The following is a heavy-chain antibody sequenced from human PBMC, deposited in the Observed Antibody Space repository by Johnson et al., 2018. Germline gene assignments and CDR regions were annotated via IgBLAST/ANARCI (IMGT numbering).Heavy chain of an antibody. D-gene: IGHD2-8*01. CDR2: IIPIFGTA. Sequence: QVQLVQSGAEVKKPGSSVKVSCKASGGTFSSYAISWVRQAPGQGLEWMGGIIPIFGTANYAQKFQGRVTITADESTSTAYMELSSMRSEDTAVYYCAKDGAGYGTNGVCYAPMDVWGQGTTVTVSS. CDR3: AKDGAGYGTNGVCYAPMDV. CDR1: GGTFSSYA. J-gene: IGHJ6*02. V-gene: IGHV1-69*12.